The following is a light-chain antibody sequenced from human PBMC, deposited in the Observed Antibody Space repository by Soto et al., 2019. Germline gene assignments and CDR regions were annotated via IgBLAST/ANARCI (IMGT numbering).Light chain of an antibody. CDR2: KAS. CDR3: QQYNSYSWT. Sequence: DIQRTQSPSTLSGSVGDRVTITCRASQTISSWLAWYHKKPGKDPKLLIYKASTLEGGVPSRFSGNGSGTEFNLIISSLQTDDFATYSCQQYNSYSWTFGQGTKLDIK. CDR1: QTISSW. J-gene: IGKJ1*01. V-gene: IGKV1-5*03.